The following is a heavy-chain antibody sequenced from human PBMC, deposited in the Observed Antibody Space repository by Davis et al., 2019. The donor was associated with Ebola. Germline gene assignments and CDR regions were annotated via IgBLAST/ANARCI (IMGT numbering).Heavy chain of an antibody. Sequence: LRLSCIVSGGSLSSSNSYWSWIRQYPGKGLEWIGYIFHSGRTSYNPSLEGRVSISIDTSKKQFSLKLRSVTAADTAVYYCARVRGYSGYDLDYWGQGTLVTVSS. D-gene: IGHD5-12*01. CDR3: ARVRGYSGYDLDY. CDR2: IFHSGRT. V-gene: IGHV4-31*03. CDR1: GGSLSSSNSY. J-gene: IGHJ4*02.